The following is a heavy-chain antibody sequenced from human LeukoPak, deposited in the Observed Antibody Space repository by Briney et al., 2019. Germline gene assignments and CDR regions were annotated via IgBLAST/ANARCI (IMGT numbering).Heavy chain of an antibody. CDR1: GGSISSGSYY. J-gene: IGHJ6*03. CDR2: IYTSGST. CDR3: ARDYGDYYYYMDV. Sequence: PSQTLSLTCTVSGGSISSGSYYWSWIRQPAGKGLEWIGRIYTSGSTNYNPSLKSRVTISVDTSKNQFSLKLSSVTAADTAVYYCARDYGDYYYYMDVWGKGTTVTVSS. D-gene: IGHD4-17*01. V-gene: IGHV4-61*02.